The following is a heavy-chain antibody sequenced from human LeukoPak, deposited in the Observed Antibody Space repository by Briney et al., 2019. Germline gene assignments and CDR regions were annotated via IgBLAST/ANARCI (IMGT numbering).Heavy chain of an antibody. J-gene: IGHJ4*02. Sequence: ASEKVSCKVSGYTLTKLSIHWVRQAPGKGLEWMVGFDPEDGETTYAQRLRDRVTMTEDTSRNTAYMELTSLRFEDTAVYYCARGRQPVGYCSSTSCQSRPGRSDQVLNDYWGQGTLVTVSS. D-gene: IGHD2-2*01. CDR1: GYTLTKLS. CDR2: FDPEDGET. V-gene: IGHV1-24*01. CDR3: ARGRQPVGYCSSTSCQSRPGRSDQVLNDY.